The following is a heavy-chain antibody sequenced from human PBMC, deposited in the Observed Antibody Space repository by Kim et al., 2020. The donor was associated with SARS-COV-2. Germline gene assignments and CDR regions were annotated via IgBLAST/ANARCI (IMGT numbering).Heavy chain of an antibody. Sequence: GGSLRLSYAASGFTFDDYAMHWVRQAPGKGLEWVSGISWHSGSIGYADSVKGRFTISRDNAKNSLYLQMNSLRAEDTALYYCAKDYMTTVTTGAFDIWGQGTMVTVSS. D-gene: IGHD4-17*01. V-gene: IGHV3-9*01. CDR1: GFTFDDYA. CDR3: AKDYMTTVTTGAFDI. J-gene: IGHJ3*02. CDR2: ISWHSGSI.